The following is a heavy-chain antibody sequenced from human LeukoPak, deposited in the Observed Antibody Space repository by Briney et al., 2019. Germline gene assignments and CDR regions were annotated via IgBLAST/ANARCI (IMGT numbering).Heavy chain of an antibody. V-gene: IGHV1-69*06. CDR3: ARDGRITMVRGVIITQDYYFDY. CDR1: GGTFSSYA. CDR2: IIPIFGTA. Sequence: HRASVKVSCKASGGTFSSYAISWVRQAPGQGLEWMGGIIPIFGTANYAQKFQGRVTITADKSTSTAYMELSSLRSEDTAVYYCARDGRITMVRGVIITQDYYFDYWGQGTLVTVSS. D-gene: IGHD3-10*01. J-gene: IGHJ4*02.